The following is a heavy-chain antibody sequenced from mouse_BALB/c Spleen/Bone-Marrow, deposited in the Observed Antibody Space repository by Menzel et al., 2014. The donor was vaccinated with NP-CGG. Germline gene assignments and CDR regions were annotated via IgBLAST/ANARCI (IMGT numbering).Heavy chain of an antibody. CDR1: GYSFTGYT. J-gene: IGHJ3*01. D-gene: IGHD1-1*01. V-gene: IGHV1-37*01. CDR3: ARGVYYYGSSYPFAY. Sequence: VQLQQSGPELVKPGTSMKISCKASGYSFTGYTMNWVKQSHGKNLEWIGLISPYNGGTGYNQKFKGKATLTVDKSSSTAYMELLSLTSEDSAVYYCARGVYYYGSSYPFAYWGQGTLVTVSA. CDR2: ISPYNGGT.